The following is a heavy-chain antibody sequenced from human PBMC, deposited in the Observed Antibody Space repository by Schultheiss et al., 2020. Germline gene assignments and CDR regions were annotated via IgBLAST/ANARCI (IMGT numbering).Heavy chain of an antibody. CDR3: ASLIGDILTGYPQGA. V-gene: IGHV3-23*01. Sequence: GGSLRLSCAASGFTFSSYGMHWVRQAPGKGLEWVSAISGSGGSTYYADSVRGRFTISRDNSKNTLYLQMNSLRAEDAAVYYCASLIGDILTGYPQGAWGQGTLVTVSS. J-gene: IGHJ5*02. CDR2: ISGSGGST. D-gene: IGHD3-9*01. CDR1: GFTFSSYG.